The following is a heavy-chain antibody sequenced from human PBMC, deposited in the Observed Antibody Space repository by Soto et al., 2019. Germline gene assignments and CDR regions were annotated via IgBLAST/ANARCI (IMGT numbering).Heavy chain of an antibody. J-gene: IGHJ1*01. CDR2: IIPILGIA. V-gene: IGHV1-69*02. CDR1: GGTFSSYT. CDR3: ARTRGDPEDFQH. Sequence: QVQLVQSGAEVKKPGSSVKVSCKAPGGTFSSYTISWVRQAPGQGLEWMGRIIPILGIANYAQKFQGRVTITADKSTSTAYMELSSLRSEDTAVYYCARTRGDPEDFQHWGQGTLVTVSS. D-gene: IGHD3-10*01.